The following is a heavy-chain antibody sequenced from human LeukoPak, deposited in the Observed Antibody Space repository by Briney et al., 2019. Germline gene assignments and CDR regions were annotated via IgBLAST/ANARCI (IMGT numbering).Heavy chain of an antibody. V-gene: IGHV5-51*01. Sequence: GESLKISCKGSGYSFTSYWIGWVRQMPGKGLEWMGIIYPGDSDTRYSPSFQGQVTISADKSISTAYLQWSSLKASDTAMYSCARHGRGNYYDSSGYYGPVVYWGQGTLVTVSS. J-gene: IGHJ4*02. CDR3: ARHGRGNYYDSSGYYGPVVY. D-gene: IGHD3-22*01. CDR1: GYSFTSYW. CDR2: IYPGDSDT.